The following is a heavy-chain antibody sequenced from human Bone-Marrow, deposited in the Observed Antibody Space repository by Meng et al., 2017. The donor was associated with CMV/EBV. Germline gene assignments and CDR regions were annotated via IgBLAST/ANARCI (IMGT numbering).Heavy chain of an antibody. Sequence: SDTPSLTCAVYGGSFSGYYWSWIRQPPGKGLEWIGEINHSGSTNYNPSLKSRVTISVDTSKNQFSLKLSSVTAADTAVYYCTRGRIPWYSSSWLNWFYPWGQGTLVTVSS. CDR2: INHSGST. J-gene: IGHJ5*02. V-gene: IGHV4-34*01. D-gene: IGHD6-13*01. CDR3: TRGRIPWYSSSWLNWFYP. CDR1: GGSFSGYY.